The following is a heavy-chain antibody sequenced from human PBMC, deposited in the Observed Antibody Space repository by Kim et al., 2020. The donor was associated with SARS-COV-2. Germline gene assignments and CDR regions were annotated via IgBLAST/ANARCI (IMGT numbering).Heavy chain of an antibody. D-gene: IGHD6-13*01. J-gene: IGHJ5*02. CDR2: INHSGST. CDR1: GGSFSGYY. Sequence: SETLSLTCAVYGGSFSGYYWSWIRQPPGKGLEWIGEINHSGSTNYNPSPKSRVTISVDTSKNQFSLKLSSVTAADTAVYYCARVKPPQAYSSSWRSNWFDPWGQGTLVTVSS. V-gene: IGHV4-34*01. CDR3: ARVKPPQAYSSSWRSNWFDP.